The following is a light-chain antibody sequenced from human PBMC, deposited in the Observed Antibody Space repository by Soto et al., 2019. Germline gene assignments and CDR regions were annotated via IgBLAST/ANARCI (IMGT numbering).Light chain of an antibody. CDR3: LQDYNYPWT. V-gene: IGKV1-6*01. CDR1: QGIRND. Sequence: AIQMTQSPSSLSASVGDRVTITCRASQGIRNDLGWYQQKPGKAPKLLIYAASSVQSGVPSRFSGSGSGTDFPLTISSLQPEDFAPYYCLQDYNYPWTFGQGTKVEIK. J-gene: IGKJ1*01. CDR2: AAS.